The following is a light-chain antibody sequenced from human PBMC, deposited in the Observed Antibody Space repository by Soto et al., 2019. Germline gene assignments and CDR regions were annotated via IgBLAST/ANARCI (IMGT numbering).Light chain of an antibody. V-gene: IGKV3-15*01. CDR1: QRLGIN. J-gene: IGKJ1*01. CDR2: AAS. Sequence: EIVMTQSPATLSVSPGERATLSCRASQRLGINLAWYQQKPGQAPRLLIYAASTRATGIPARFSGSGSGTEFTLTISSLQSEDFAVYYCQQYNNWPRTFGQGTKVEIK. CDR3: QQYNNWPRT.